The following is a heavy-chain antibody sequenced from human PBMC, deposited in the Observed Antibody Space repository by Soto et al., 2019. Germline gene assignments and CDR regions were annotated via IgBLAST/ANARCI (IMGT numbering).Heavy chain of an antibody. CDR1: GFTDYY. D-gene: IGHD3-16*01. CDR3: ARGGSADSGPYGLDV. J-gene: IGHJ6*02. Sequence: AAVNVSCKASGFTDYYIHWVRQAPGQGLEWMGWINPRSGGTKYGQRVEGRVAMTRGRFISTTYVELSGLRSDDTAVYYWARGGSADSGPYGLDVSSPGPTVTFS. CDR2: INPRSGGT. V-gene: IGHV1-2*02.